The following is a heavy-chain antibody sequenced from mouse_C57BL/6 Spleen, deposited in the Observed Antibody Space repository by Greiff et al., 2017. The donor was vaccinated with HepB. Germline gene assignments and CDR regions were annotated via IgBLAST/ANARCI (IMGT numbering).Heavy chain of an antibody. CDR3: ARRVSAYYGSSYEDY. CDR2: IDPSDSYT. Sequence: QVQLQQPGAELVKPGASVKLSCKASGYTFTSYWMQWVKQRPGQGLEWIGEIDPSDSYTNYNQKFKGKATLTVDTSSSTAYMQLSSLTSEDSAVYYCARRVSAYYGSSYEDYWGQGTTLTVSS. CDR1: GYTFTSYW. V-gene: IGHV1-50*01. D-gene: IGHD1-1*01. J-gene: IGHJ2*01.